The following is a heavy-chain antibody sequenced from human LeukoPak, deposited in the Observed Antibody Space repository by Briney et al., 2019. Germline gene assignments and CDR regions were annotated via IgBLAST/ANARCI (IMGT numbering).Heavy chain of an antibody. V-gene: IGHV1-18*01. Sequence: ASVKVSCKASDYTFTNYGISWVRQAPGQGLEWMGWISAYNGNTNYGQNIQGRATMTTDTSTNTAYMELRSLRSDDTAVYYCARGGISSRIDYWGQGTLVTVSS. CDR3: ARGGISSRIDY. D-gene: IGHD6-6*01. J-gene: IGHJ4*02. CDR2: ISAYNGNT. CDR1: DYTFTNYG.